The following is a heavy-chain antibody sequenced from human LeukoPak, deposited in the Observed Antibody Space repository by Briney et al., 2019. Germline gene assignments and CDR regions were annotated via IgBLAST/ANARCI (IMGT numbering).Heavy chain of an antibody. Sequence: SVKVSCKASGFTFTSSAMQWVRQARGQRLEWIGWIVVGSGNTNYAQKFQERVTITRDMSTGTAYMELSSLRSEDTAVYYCAADRYDSSGYYHFDYWGQGTLVTVSS. V-gene: IGHV1-58*02. J-gene: IGHJ4*02. D-gene: IGHD3-22*01. CDR3: AADRYDSSGYYHFDY. CDR1: GFTFTSSA. CDR2: IVVGSGNT.